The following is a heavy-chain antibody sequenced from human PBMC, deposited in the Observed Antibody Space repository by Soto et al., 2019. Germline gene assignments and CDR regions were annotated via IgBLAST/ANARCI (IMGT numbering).Heavy chain of an antibody. CDR2: ITPFNGNT. CDR1: GYTFTYRY. Sequence: SVKVSCKASGYTFTYRYLHWVRQAPGQALEWMGWITPFNGNTNYAQKFQDRVTITRDRSMSTAYMELSSLRSEDTAMYYCAGGTYYYGMDVWGQGTTVTVSS. CDR3: AGGTYYYGMDV. J-gene: IGHJ6*02. D-gene: IGHD3-16*01. V-gene: IGHV1-45*02.